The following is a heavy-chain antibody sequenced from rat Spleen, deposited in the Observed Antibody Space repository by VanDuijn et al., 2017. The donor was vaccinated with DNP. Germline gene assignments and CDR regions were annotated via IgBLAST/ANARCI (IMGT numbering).Heavy chain of an antibody. CDR3: SRWGDYFDY. Sequence: EVQLQESGPGLVKPSQSLSLTCSVTGYSITSNYWGWIRKFPGNKMEWVGHINYSGGTSYNPSLQSRISITRDTSKNQFFLHLNSVTTEDSATYYCSRWGDYFDYWGQGIMVTVSS. CDR1: GYSITSNY. V-gene: IGHV3-1*01. J-gene: IGHJ2*01. CDR2: INYSGGT.